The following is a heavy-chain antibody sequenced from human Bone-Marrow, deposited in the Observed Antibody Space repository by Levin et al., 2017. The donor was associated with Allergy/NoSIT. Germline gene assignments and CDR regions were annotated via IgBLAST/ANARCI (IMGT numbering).Heavy chain of an antibody. CDR3: AIVGSGNDYSSFDV. CDR2: IYSGGRG. Sequence: PGGSLRLSCAASGFTVSSNHMRWVRQAPGKGLEWVSLIYSGGRGYYADSSRGRCTISRDNSKNTLYLQLNSLRAEDTAVYYCAIVGSGNDYSSFDVWGQGTMVTVSS. D-gene: IGHD3-10*01. CDR1: GFTVSSNH. J-gene: IGHJ3*01. V-gene: IGHV3-53*01.